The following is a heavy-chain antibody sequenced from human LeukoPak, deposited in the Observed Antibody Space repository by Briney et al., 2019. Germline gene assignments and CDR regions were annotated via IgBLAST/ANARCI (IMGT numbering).Heavy chain of an antibody. J-gene: IGHJ4*02. CDR3: ARDSDEGDFDY. D-gene: IGHD3-16*01. CDR2: ISSSSSYM. CDR1: GFTFSSYS. Sequence: PGGSLRLSCAASGFTFSSYSMNWVRQAPGKGLEWVSSISSSSSYMYYADSVKGRFTISRDNAKNSLYLQMNSLRAEDTAVYYCARDSDEGDFDYWGQGTLVTVSS. V-gene: IGHV3-21*01.